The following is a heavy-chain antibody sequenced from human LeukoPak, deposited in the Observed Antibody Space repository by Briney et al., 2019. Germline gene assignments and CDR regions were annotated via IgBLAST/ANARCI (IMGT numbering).Heavy chain of an antibody. CDR1: GYSFSSYW. CDR2: IYPGDSDT. Sequence: GESLKISCDGSGYSFSSYWIGWVRQMPGEGLEGLGVIYPGDSDTKYSPSCQGQLTMSADKAISTAYLQWSSLKASDTAMYYCARHFGTTFDYWGQGTLVTVSS. D-gene: IGHD3/OR15-3a*01. V-gene: IGHV5-51*01. CDR3: ARHFGTTFDY. J-gene: IGHJ4*02.